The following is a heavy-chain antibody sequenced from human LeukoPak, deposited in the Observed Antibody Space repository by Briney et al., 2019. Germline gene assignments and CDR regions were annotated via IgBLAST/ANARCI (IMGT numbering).Heavy chain of an antibody. J-gene: IGHJ4*02. CDR1: GGSFSGYY. D-gene: IGHD1-1*01. CDR2: INHSGST. Sequence: SETLSLTCAVYGGSFSGYYWSWIRQPPGKGLEWIGEINHSGSTNYNPPLKSRVTISVDTSKNQFSLKLSSVTAADTAVYYCASHLATAQTFDYWGQGTLVTVSS. V-gene: IGHV4-34*01. CDR3: ASHLATAQTFDY.